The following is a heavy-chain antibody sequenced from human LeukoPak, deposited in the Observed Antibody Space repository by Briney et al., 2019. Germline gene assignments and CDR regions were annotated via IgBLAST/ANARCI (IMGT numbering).Heavy chain of an antibody. CDR1: GFTSSSYA. Sequence: GRSLRLSCAASGFTSSSYAMSWVRHATGQGLEWVSAISGSGGSTYYADSVKGRFTISRDNSKNTLYLQMNSLRAEDTAVYYCARFAGPHDYWGQGTLVTVSS. D-gene: IGHD3-3*01. CDR3: ARFAGPHDY. CDR2: ISGSGGST. V-gene: IGHV3-23*01. J-gene: IGHJ4*02.